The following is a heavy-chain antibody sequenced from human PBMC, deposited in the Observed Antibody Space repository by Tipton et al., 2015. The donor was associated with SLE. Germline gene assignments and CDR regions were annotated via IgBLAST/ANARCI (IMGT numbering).Heavy chain of an antibody. CDR2: IYHSGST. V-gene: IGHV4-38-2*02. J-gene: IGHJ6*03. D-gene: IGHD1-26*01. CDR3: ARDSVGLVDNYHYYYMDV. Sequence: LRLSCAVSGYSISSGYYWGWIRQPPGKGLEWIGSIYHSGSTYYNPSLKSRVTISVDTSKNQFSLKLSSVTAADTAVYYCARDSVGLVDNYHYYYMDVWGKGTTVTISS. CDR1: GYSISSGYY.